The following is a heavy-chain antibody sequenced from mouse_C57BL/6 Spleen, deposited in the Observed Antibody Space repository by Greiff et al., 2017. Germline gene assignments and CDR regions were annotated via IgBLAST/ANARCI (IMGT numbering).Heavy chain of an antibody. CDR3: AIFYYDYDGFAY. V-gene: IGHV1-80*01. D-gene: IGHD2-4*01. Sequence: VKLVESGAELVKPGASVKISCKASGYAFSSYWMNWVKQRPGKGLEWIGQIYPGDGDTNYNGKFKGKATLTADKSSSTAYMQLSSLTSEDSAVYFCAIFYYDYDGFAYWGQGTLVTVSA. CDR1: GYAFSSYW. CDR2: IYPGDGDT. J-gene: IGHJ3*01.